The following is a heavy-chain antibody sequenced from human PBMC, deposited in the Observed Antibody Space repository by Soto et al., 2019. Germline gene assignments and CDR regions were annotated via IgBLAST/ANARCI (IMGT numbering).Heavy chain of an antibody. CDR1: GFTFRDFA. D-gene: IGHD6-19*01. CDR2: ISGRTI. J-gene: IGHJ5*02. CDR3: ARYSGWYSYNWFDP. Sequence: PGGSLRLSCAASGFTFRDFAMIWVRQAPGKRLEWVSAISGRTISYADSVKGRFTISRDNAENSVYLQMSRLRGEDTAMYYCARYSGWYSYNWFDPWGQGTLVTVSS. V-gene: IGHV3-11*01.